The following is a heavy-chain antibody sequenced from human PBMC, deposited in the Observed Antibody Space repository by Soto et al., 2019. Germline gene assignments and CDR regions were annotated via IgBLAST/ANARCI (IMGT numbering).Heavy chain of an antibody. D-gene: IGHD3-22*01. CDR3: ARGPYDSSGYYHDY. CDR2: IYYSGST. Sequence: SETLSLTCTVSGGSISSGDYYWSWIRQPPGKGLEWIGYIYYSGSTYYNPSLKSRVTISVDTSKNQFSLKLSSVTAADTAVYYCARGPYDSSGYYHDYWGQGTLVTVSS. J-gene: IGHJ4*02. CDR1: GGSISSGDYY. V-gene: IGHV4-30-4*01.